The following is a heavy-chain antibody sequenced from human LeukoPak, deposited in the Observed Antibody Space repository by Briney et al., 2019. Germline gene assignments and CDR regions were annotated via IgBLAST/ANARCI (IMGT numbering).Heavy chain of an antibody. CDR1: GFTFSSYW. CDR2: IKQDGSEK. CDR3: ASYRGGGDYFDY. D-gene: IGHD3-16*01. V-gene: IGHV3-7*01. J-gene: IGHJ4*02. Sequence: QPGRSLRLSCAASGFTFSSYWMSWVRQAPGKGLEWVANIKQDGSEKYYVDSVKGRFTISRDNAKNSLYLQMNSLRAEDTAVYYCASYRGGGDYFDYWGQGTLVTVSS.